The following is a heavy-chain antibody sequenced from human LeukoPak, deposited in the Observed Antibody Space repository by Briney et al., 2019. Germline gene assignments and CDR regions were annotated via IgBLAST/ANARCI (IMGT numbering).Heavy chain of an antibody. D-gene: IGHD5-24*01. Sequence: GGSLRLSCAASGFTFSSYWMHWVRQAPGKGLVWVSRINSDGSSTSYADSVKGRFTISRDNAKNTLYLQMNSLRAEDTAVYYCAREDQMASDAFDIWGQGTMVTVSS. V-gene: IGHV3-74*01. CDR2: INSDGSST. J-gene: IGHJ3*02. CDR3: AREDQMASDAFDI. CDR1: GFTFSSYW.